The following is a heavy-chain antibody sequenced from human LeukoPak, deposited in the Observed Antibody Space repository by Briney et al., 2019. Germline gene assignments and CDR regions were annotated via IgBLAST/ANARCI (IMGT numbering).Heavy chain of an antibody. D-gene: IGHD6-19*01. J-gene: IGHJ2*01. CDR1: GFTFSNYG. V-gene: IGHV3-33*01. CDR2: IWFDGSNK. CDR3: ARDLTPGIAVAGTALGY. Sequence: PGGSLRLSCAASGFTFSNYGMHWVRQAPGKGLEWVAVIWFDGSNKYYADSVKGRFTISRDNSKDTLYLQMNSLRVEDTAVYNCARDLTPGIAVAGTALGYWGRGTLVTVSS.